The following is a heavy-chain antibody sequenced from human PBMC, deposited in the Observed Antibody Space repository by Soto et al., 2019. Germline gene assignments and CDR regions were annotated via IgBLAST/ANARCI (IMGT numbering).Heavy chain of an antibody. CDR1: GGSFSGYY. D-gene: IGHD3-10*01. Sequence: QVQLQQWGAGLLKPSETLSLTCAVYGGSFSGYYWSWIRQPPGKGLEWIGEINHSGSTNYNPSLKIRVSIAVDTSKNQFSLKLSSVTAADTAVYYCARGKPVLLWFGESAGVDVWGQGTTVTVSS. J-gene: IGHJ6*02. V-gene: IGHV4-34*01. CDR3: ARGKPVLLWFGESAGVDV. CDR2: INHSGST.